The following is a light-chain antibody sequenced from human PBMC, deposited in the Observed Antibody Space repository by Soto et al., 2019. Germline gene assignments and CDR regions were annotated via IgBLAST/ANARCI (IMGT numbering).Light chain of an antibody. Sequence: DIVMIQSPDSLAVSLGERATINCKSSRSILYSSNNKNYLAWYQQKPGQPPKLLIYWASTRESGVPDRFSGSGSGTDFTLTISSLQPDDFATYYCQQYASYPLTFGGGTKVDIK. V-gene: IGKV4-1*01. CDR3: QQYASYPLT. J-gene: IGKJ4*01. CDR2: WAS. CDR1: RSILYSSNNKNY.